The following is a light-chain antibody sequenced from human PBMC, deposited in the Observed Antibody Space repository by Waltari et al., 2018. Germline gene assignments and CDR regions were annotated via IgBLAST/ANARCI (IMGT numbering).Light chain of an antibody. J-gene: IGKJ2*01. V-gene: IGKV4-1*01. CDR1: QIVVFSSNNKNY. CDR3: QQCYTFPYT. CDR2: WAS. Sequence: DIVLTQSPDSLAVSLGERATFTCKPRQIVVFSSNNKNYLAWYQKKPGQPPKLLITWASTGESGVPDRFSGSGSETDFTLTISSLQAEDVAVYYCQQCYTFPYTFGQGTKLEIK.